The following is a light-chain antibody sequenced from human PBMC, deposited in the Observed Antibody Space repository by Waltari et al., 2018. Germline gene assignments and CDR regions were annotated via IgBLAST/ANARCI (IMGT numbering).Light chain of an antibody. CDR2: KAS. Sequence: DIQITQSPSTLAAAIADRVTITCRASQFIDTWLAWYQQAPGKAPKVLIYKASTLQSGVPSRFSGSGSGTEFTLTISSLEPDDFATYYCKQYQTGYSFGQGTKVEMK. CDR3: KQYQTGYS. V-gene: IGKV1-5*03. J-gene: IGKJ2*03. CDR1: QFIDTW.